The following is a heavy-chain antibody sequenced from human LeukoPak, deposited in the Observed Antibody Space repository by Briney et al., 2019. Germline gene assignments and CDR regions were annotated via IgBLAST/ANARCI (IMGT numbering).Heavy chain of an antibody. CDR1: GGSISSGGYY. V-gene: IGHV4-31*03. Sequence: SETLSLTCTVSGGSISSGGYYWSWIRQHPGKGLEWIGYIHYSGSTYYNPSLKSRVTISRDTSKNQLSLELNSVTAADTAVYYCARRFPSSGYFDYWGQGIPVTVSS. CDR3: ARRFPSSGYFDY. D-gene: IGHD3-22*01. J-gene: IGHJ4*02. CDR2: IHYSGST.